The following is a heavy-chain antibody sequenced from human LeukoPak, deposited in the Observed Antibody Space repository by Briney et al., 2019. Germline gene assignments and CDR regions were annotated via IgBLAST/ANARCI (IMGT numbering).Heavy chain of an antibody. J-gene: IGHJ4*02. CDR2: ISGEGNLV. V-gene: IGHV3-74*01. D-gene: IGHD2-21*01. CDR3: TRDGPQTIPLDY. Sequence: QPGGSLRLSCGASGFTFSRDWMHWVRQAPEKGLEWVSLISGEGNLVVYADSVKGRFTVSRDNAKNTLYLQMNSLRAEDTAVYYCTRDGPQTIPLDYWGQGTLVTVSS. CDR1: GFTFSRDW.